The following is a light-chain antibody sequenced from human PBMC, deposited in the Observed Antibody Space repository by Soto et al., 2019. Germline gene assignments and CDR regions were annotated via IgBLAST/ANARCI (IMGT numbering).Light chain of an antibody. CDR2: EVS. CDR3: SSYTTNKTLL. CDR1: SSDVGAYNF. V-gene: IGLV2-14*01. Sequence: QSVLTQPASVSGSPGQSITISCTGTSSDVGAYNFASWYQQHPGKAPKLIFYEVSNRPPGLSDRFSGSKSGTTASLTISGLQAEDEADYFCSSYTTNKTLLFGGGTKVTVL. J-gene: IGLJ2*01.